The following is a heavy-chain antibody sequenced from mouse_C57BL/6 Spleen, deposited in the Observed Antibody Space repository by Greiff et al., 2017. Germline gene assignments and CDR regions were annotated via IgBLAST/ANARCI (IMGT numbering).Heavy chain of an antibody. CDR2: IYPGDGDT. J-gene: IGHJ2*01. Sequence: VNVVESGAELVKPGASVKISCKASGYAFSSYWMNWVKQRPGKGLEWIGQIYPGDGDTNYNGKFKGKATLTADKSSSTAYMQLSSLTSEDSAVYFCARGGLYDGYYYFDYWGQGTTLTVSS. CDR1: GYAFSSYW. CDR3: ARGGLYDGYYYFDY. V-gene: IGHV1-80*01. D-gene: IGHD2-3*01.